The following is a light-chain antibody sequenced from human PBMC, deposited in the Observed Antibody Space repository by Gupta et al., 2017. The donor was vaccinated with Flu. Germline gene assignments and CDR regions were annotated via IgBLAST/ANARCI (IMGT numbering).Light chain of an antibody. CDR2: RNS. CDR3: AAWDDTLSGPG. CDR1: SSNHAVNF. V-gene: IGLV1-47*01. J-gene: IGLJ2*01. Sequence: SSNHAVNFVYWYQQLPGTAPRLLIYRNSQRPSGVPDRFSASKSGTSASLIISTLRSEDEADYYCAAWDDTLSGPGFGGGTKLTVL.